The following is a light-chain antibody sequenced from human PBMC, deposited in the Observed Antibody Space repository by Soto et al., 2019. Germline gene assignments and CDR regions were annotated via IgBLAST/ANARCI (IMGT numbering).Light chain of an antibody. CDR2: DVS. V-gene: IGKV1-13*02. CDR1: QGIGSST. J-gene: IGKJ5*01. Sequence: AIQLTQSPSSLSASVGDRVTITCRASQGIGSSTFAWYQQKAGKAPTLLIYDVSNLQSGVPTRFSGSGSGTDFSLTISSLQPEDFATYYGQQFDTCPLPFGRGTRLDIK. CDR3: QQFDTCPLP.